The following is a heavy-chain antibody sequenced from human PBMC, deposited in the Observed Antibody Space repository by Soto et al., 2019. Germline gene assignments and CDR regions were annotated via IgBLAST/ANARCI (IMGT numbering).Heavy chain of an antibody. CDR1: GGSFSGYY. J-gene: IGHJ2*01. CDR2: INHSGST. CDR3: ARMSYYYDKWYFDL. V-gene: IGHV4-34*01. D-gene: IGHD3-22*01. Sequence: PSETLSLTCAVYGGSFSGYYWSWIRQPPGKGLEWIGEINHSGSTNYNPSLKSRVTISVDTSKNQFTLKLSSVTAADTAIYYCARMSYYYDKWYFDLWGRGTLVTVSS.